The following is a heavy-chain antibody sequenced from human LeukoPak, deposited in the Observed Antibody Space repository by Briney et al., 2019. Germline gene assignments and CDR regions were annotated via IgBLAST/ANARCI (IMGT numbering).Heavy chain of an antibody. D-gene: IGHD3-10*01. Sequence: GGSLRLSCSASGFACSRDAMYWVRQAPGKGLEYVSAVSGNGGSTYYADSVKGRFTISRDNSKNTLYLQMSSLRAEDTAVYYCVKAVYYGSGSYPLFDPWGQGTLVTVSS. J-gene: IGHJ5*02. CDR3: VKAVYYGSGSYPLFDP. CDR1: GFACSRDA. CDR2: VSGNGGST. V-gene: IGHV3-64D*06.